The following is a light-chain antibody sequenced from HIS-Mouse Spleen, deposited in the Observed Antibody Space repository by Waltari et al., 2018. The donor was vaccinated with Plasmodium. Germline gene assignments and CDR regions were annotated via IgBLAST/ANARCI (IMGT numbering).Light chain of an antibody. Sequence: EIVLTQSPGTLSLSPGERGTLSSRASQSVSSSYLAGYQQKPGQAPRLLIYGASSRATGIPARFSGSRSGTDFTLTISRLEPEDFAVYYCQQYGSSPLTFGGGTKVEIK. J-gene: IGKJ4*01. CDR1: QSVSSSY. CDR3: QQYGSSPLT. V-gene: IGKV3-20*01. CDR2: GAS.